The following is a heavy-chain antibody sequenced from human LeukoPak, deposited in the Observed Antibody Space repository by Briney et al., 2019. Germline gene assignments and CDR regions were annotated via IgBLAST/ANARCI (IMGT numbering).Heavy chain of an antibody. CDR2: INPSGGST. CDR1: GYTFTSYY. V-gene: IGHV1-46*01. CDR3: ARGFITDYYGSGSYSAYYYGMDV. Sequence: ASVTVSCTASGYTFTSYYMHWVRQAPGQGLEWMGIINPSGGSTSYAQKFQGRVTMTRDTSTSTVYMELSSLRSEDAAVYYCARGFITDYYGSGSYSAYYYGMDVWGQGTTVTVSS. D-gene: IGHD3-10*01. J-gene: IGHJ6*02.